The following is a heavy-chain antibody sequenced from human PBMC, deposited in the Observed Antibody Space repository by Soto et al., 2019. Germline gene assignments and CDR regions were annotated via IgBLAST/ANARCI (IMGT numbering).Heavy chain of an antibody. CDR3: ARSPSYCSSSHDF. CDR2: ISSSGSTT. J-gene: IGHJ4*02. V-gene: IGHV3-48*02. D-gene: IGHD6-6*01. CDR1: GFTFSSYS. Sequence: GSLRLSCATSGFTFSSYSMNWVRQAPGKGLDWVSYISSSGSTTYYAESVKGRFTISRDNAKNSLFLQMNSLRDEDTAVYYCARSPSYCSSSHDFWGQGTLVTVSS.